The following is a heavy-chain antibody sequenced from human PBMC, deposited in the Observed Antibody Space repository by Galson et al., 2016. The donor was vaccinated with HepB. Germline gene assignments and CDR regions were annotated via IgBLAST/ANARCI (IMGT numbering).Heavy chain of an antibody. V-gene: IGHV3-53*01. J-gene: IGHJ4*02. CDR1: GFTVNNNY. CDR2: TYNDGYT. Sequence: SLRLSCAASGFTVNNNYMTWVRQAPEKGLEWVAVTYNDGYTYYADSVKGRFTISRDNSKNTLYLQMNSLSAEDTAVYYCARGHAYGGSGYFDYWGQGNLVTVSS. CDR3: ARGHAYGGSGYFDY. D-gene: IGHD4-23*01.